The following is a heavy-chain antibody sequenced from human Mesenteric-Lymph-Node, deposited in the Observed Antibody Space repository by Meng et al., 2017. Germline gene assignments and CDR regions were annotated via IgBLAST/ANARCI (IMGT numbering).Heavy chain of an antibody. V-gene: IGHV3-74*03. CDR3: ARGRYGSGNAFDC. Sequence: GESLKISRAASGFTFSSYWMHWVRQAPGKGLVWVSHINTDGTITKYADSVKGRFTISRDNAKNALYLQMNSLRVEDTAVYYCARGRYGSGNAFDCWGQGTLVTVSS. CDR1: GFTFSSYW. J-gene: IGHJ4*02. CDR2: INTDGTIT. D-gene: IGHD3-10*01.